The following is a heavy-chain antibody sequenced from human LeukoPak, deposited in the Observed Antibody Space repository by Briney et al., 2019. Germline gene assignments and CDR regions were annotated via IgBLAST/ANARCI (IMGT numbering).Heavy chain of an antibody. Sequence: GGSLRLSCAASGFTFSSYGMSWVRQAPGKGLEWVSDISGSGGSTYYADSVKGRFTTSRDNSKNTLYLQMNSLRAEDTAVYYCAKRIQSAMATGYWGQGTLVTVSS. V-gene: IGHV3-23*01. CDR1: GFTFSSYG. CDR2: ISGSGGST. D-gene: IGHD2-15*01. J-gene: IGHJ4*02. CDR3: AKRIQSAMATGY.